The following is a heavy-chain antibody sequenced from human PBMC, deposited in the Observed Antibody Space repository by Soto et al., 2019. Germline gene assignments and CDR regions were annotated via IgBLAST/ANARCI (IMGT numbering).Heavy chain of an antibody. J-gene: IGHJ4*02. V-gene: IGHV3-30*18. D-gene: IGHD3-22*01. CDR2: ISCDGSNK. CDR1: GFTFSSYG. CDR3: AKDSMIVVVTHPMYFDY. Sequence: GGSLRLSCAASGFTFSSYGMHWVRQAPGKGLEWVAVISCDGSNKYYADSVKGRFTISRDNSKNTLYLQMNSLRAEDTAVYYCAKDSMIVVVTHPMYFDYWGQGTLVTVSS.